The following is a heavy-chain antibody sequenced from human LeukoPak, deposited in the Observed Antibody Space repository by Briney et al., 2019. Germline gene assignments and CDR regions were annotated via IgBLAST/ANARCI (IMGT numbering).Heavy chain of an antibody. V-gene: IGHV3-21*01. J-gene: IGHJ5*02. Sequence: GGSLRLSCAASGFTFSSYSMNWVRQAPGKGLEWVSSISSSSSYIYYADSVKGRFTISRDNAKNSLYLQMNSLRAEDTAVYYCARDPGPMLRYFDWLEENWFDPWGQGTLVTVSS. CDR3: ARDPGPMLRYFDWLEENWFDP. CDR2: ISSSSSYI. D-gene: IGHD3-9*01. CDR1: GFTFSSYS.